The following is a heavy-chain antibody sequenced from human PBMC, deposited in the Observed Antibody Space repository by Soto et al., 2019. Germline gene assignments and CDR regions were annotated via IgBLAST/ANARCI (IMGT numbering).Heavy chain of an antibody. D-gene: IGHD6-19*01. CDR3: AGSGWYLEYYFDY. V-gene: IGHV4-59*08. J-gene: IGHJ4*02. CDR2: IYYSGST. CDR1: GGSISSYY. Sequence: SETLSLTCTVSGGSISSYYWSWIRQPPGKGLEWIGYIYYSGSTNYNPSLKSRVTISVDTSKNQFSLKLSSVTAADTAVYYCAGSGWYLEYYFDYWGQGTLVTVSS.